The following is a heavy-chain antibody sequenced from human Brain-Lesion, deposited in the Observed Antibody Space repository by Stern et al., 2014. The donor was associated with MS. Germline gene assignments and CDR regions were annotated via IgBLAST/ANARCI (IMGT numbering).Heavy chain of an antibody. CDR1: GYIFTGYY. Sequence: VQLVESGAEVKKPGASVKVSCKTSGYIFTGYYIHWVRQAPGQGLEWMGWINTNTGGPKYAQKFQGRVTISMDTSISTAYVELSSLTSDDTAVYYCARDQRGITIFGVVTDYYYLGMDVWGQGTTVTVSS. J-gene: IGHJ6*02. D-gene: IGHD3-3*01. CDR2: INTNTGGP. CDR3: ARDQRGITIFGVVTDYYYLGMDV. V-gene: IGHV1-2*02.